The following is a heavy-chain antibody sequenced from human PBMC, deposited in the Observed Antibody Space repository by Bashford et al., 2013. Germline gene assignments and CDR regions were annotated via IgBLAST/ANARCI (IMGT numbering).Heavy chain of an antibody. CDR3: ARDYFTGQQLVLGWYYGMDV. V-gene: IGHV1-69*10. CDR1: GGTFSSYA. D-gene: IGHD6-13*01. CDR2: IIPILGIA. J-gene: IGHJ6*02. Sequence: SVKVSCKASGGTFSSYAISWVRQAPGQGLEWMGGIIPILGIANYAQKFQGRVTITADKSTSTAYMELSSLRSEDTAVYYCARDYFTGQQLVLGWYYGMDVWGQGTTVTVSS.